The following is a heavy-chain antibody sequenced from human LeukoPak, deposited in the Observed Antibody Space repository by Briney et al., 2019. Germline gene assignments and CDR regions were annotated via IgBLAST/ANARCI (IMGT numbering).Heavy chain of an antibody. J-gene: IGHJ3*02. D-gene: IGHD6-19*01. Sequence: ASVKVSCKASGYTFTGYYMHWVRQAPGQGLEWMGRINPNSGGTNYAQKFQGRVTMTRDTSISTAYMELRRLRSDDTAVYSCARSEWQWLVLDAFDIWGQGTMVTVSS. CDR1: GYTFTGYY. V-gene: IGHV1-2*06. CDR3: ARSEWQWLVLDAFDI. CDR2: INPNSGGT.